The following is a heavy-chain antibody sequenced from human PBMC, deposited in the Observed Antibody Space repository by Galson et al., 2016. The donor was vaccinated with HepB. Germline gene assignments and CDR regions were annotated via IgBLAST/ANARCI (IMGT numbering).Heavy chain of an antibody. D-gene: IGHD6-13*01. J-gene: IGHJ4*02. CDR1: GFTFNNYG. V-gene: IGHV3-30*18. CDR2: ISYDGKSE. CDR3: AKGGIAAAGTPWGFDY. Sequence: SLRLSCAASGFTFNNYGMTWVRQAPGKGLEWVALISYDGKSESYADSVKGRVTISRDNSKNTLYLQMHSLRAEDTAVYYCAKGGIAAAGTPWGFDYWGQGTLVTVSS.